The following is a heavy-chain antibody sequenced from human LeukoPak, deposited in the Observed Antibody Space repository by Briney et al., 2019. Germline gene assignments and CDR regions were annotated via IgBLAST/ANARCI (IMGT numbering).Heavy chain of an antibody. Sequence: GGSLRLSCAASGFTFSAYWIHWVRQAPGRGPVWVSHINGDGSITTYADSVRGRFTISRDNAKNTVYLQMNSLRAEDTAVYYCARVGLIEDRSHWYLDLWGRGTLVTVSS. V-gene: IGHV3-74*01. CDR1: GFTFSAYW. J-gene: IGHJ2*01. D-gene: IGHD3-16*02. CDR3: ARVGLIEDRSHWYLDL. CDR2: INGDGSIT.